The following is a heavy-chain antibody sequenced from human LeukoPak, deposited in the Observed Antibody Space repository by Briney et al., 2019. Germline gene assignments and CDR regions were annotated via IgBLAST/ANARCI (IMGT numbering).Heavy chain of an antibody. CDR2: ISSSSSYI. CDR3: ARGLSSLTGYFLGY. Sequence: PGGSLRLSCAASGFTFSSYSMNWVRQAPGKGLEWVSSISSSSSYIYYADSVKGRFTISRDNAKNSLYLQMNSLRAEDTAVYYCARGLSSLTGYFLGYWGQGTLVTVSS. V-gene: IGHV3-21*01. D-gene: IGHD3-9*01. J-gene: IGHJ4*02. CDR1: GFTFSSYS.